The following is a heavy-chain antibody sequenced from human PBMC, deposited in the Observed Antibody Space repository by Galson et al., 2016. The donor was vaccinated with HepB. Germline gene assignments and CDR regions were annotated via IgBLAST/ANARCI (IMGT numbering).Heavy chain of an antibody. CDR2: PYSPGTT. D-gene: IGHD3-9*01. CDR3: ARGETWFWYLDL. J-gene: IGHJ2*01. Sequence: QVQVQESGPGLVKPSQTLSLTCTVSGGSLSSGVSHWNWIRQRPGTVLEWTGYPYSPGTTYYNPSLGSRVSISLEPSKSQFSLKINSVTAADTAVYYCARGETWFWYLDLWGRGTLVTVSS. V-gene: IGHV4-31*03. CDR1: GGSLSSGVSH.